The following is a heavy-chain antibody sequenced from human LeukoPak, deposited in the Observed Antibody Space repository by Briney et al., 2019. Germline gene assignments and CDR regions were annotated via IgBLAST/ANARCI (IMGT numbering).Heavy chain of an antibody. Sequence: GGSLRLSCAASGFTFSSYGMHWVRQAPGKGLEWVAFIRYDGSNKYYADSVKGRFTISRDNSKNTLYLQMNSLRAEDTAVYYCARGITISRGGFDYWGQGTLVTVSS. CDR3: ARGITISRGGFDY. V-gene: IGHV3-30*02. J-gene: IGHJ4*02. CDR1: GFTFSSYG. CDR2: IRYDGSNK. D-gene: IGHD3-3*01.